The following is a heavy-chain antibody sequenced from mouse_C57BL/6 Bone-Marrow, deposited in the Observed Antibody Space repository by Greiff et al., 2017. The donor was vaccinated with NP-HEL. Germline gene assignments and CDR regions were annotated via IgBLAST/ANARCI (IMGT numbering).Heavy chain of an antibody. CDR1: GYTFTSYG. CDR2: IYPRSGNT. D-gene: IGHD3-2*02. Sequence: VQLQQSGAELARPGASVKLSCKASGYTFTSYGISWVKQRTGQGLEWIGEIYPRSGNTYYNEKFKGKATLTADKSSSTAYMELRSLTSEDSAVYFCARWEVAQASFSWFAYWGQGTLVTVSA. V-gene: IGHV1-81*01. CDR3: ARWEVAQASFSWFAY. J-gene: IGHJ3*01.